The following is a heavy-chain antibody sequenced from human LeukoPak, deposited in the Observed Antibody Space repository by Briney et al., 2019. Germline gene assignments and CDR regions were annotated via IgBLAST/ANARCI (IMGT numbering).Heavy chain of an antibody. CDR3: AKEFNRGLPDY. D-gene: IGHD2-21*01. CDR1: GFTFSYSA. V-gene: IGHV3-30*04. CDR2: ISYDGSNE. J-gene: IGHJ4*02. Sequence: GGSLRLSCAASGFTFSYSAMHWVRQAPGKGLEWVAVISYDGSNEYYADSVKGRFTISRDNSKNTLYLQMSSLRAEDTAVYYCAKEFNRGLPDYWGQGTLVTVPS.